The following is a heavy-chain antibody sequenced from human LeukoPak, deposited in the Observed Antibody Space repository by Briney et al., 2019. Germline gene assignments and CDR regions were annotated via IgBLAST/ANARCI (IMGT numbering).Heavy chain of an antibody. D-gene: IGHD1-20*01. CDR3: STLTSRGLSDS. CDR1: GFTFTNAW. V-gene: IGHV3-15*07. CDR2: IKSKADGETI. Sequence: PGGSLRLSCAASGFTFTNAWMNWVRQAPGKGLEWVGRIKSKADGETIDYAAPVKGRFTLSRDDSKKMLYLQMNSLKSEDTAVYYCSTLTSRGLSDSWGQGTLVTVSS. J-gene: IGHJ4*02.